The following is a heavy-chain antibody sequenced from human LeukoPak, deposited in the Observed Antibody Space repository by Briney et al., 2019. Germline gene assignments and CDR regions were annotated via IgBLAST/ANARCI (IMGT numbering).Heavy chain of an antibody. CDR2: IKQDGSEK. CDR3: AREGPGGWYYFDY. J-gene: IGHJ4*02. CDR1: GFTFSSYW. V-gene: IGHV3-7*01. Sequence: GGSLRLSCAVSGFTFSSYWMSWVRQAPGKGLEWVANIKQDGSEKYYVDPVKGRFTISRDNAKNSLYLQMNSLRAEDTAVYYCAREGPGGWYYFDYWGQGTLVTVSS. D-gene: IGHD6-19*01.